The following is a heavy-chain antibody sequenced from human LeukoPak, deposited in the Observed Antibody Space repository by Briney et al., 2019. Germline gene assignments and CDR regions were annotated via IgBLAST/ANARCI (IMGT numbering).Heavy chain of an antibody. J-gene: IGHJ5*02. CDR3: ARGLKMSSGRYTNRYNWFDP. CDR1: GGSFSGYY. V-gene: IGHV4-34*01. D-gene: IGHD1-26*01. CDR2: INHSGST. Sequence: PSETLSLTCAVYGGSFSGYYWSWIRQPPGKGLEWIGEINHSGSTNYNPSPKSRVTISVDTSKNQFSLKLSSVTAADTAVYYCARGLKMSSGRYTNRYNWFDPWGQGTLVTVSS.